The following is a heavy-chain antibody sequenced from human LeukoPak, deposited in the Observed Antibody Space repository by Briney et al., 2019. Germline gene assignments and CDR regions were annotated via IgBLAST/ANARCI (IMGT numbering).Heavy chain of an antibody. CDR3: AREITIFKVPGPYCYYMDV. D-gene: IGHD3-3*01. CDR1: GGSISSYY. Sequence: SETLSLTCTVSGGSISSYYWSWIRQPPGKGLEWIGYIYYSGSTNYNPSLKSRVTISVDTSKNQFSLKLSSVTAADTAVYYCAREITIFKVPGPYCYYMDVWGKGTTVTVSS. J-gene: IGHJ6*03. CDR2: IYYSGST. V-gene: IGHV4-59*08.